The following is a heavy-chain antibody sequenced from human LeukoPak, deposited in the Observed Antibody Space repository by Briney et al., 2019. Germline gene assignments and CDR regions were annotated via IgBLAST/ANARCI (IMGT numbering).Heavy chain of an antibody. CDR3: ATSVGTSGPELDY. Sequence: ASVKVSCKASGYTFTGYYMHWVRQAPGQGLEWMGWINPNSGGTNYAQKFQGRVTRTRGTSISTAYMELRRMTSDDTAVYYCATSVGTSGPELDYWGQGTLVTVSS. J-gene: IGHJ4*02. V-gene: IGHV1-2*02. CDR1: GYTFTGYY. D-gene: IGHD3-3*01. CDR2: INPNSGGT.